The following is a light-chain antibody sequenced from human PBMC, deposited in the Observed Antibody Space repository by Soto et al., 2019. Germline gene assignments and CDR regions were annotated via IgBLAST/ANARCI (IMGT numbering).Light chain of an antibody. J-gene: IGKJ1*01. CDR1: QTISSW. V-gene: IGKV1-5*03. CDR2: KAS. Sequence: DIQMTQSPSTLSGSVGDRVTITCRASQTISSWLAWYQQKPGQAPKLLIYKASTLKSGVPSRFSGSGSGTEFTLTISSLQPYDFATYYCQHYNSYSEAFGQGTKVELK. CDR3: QHYNSYSEA.